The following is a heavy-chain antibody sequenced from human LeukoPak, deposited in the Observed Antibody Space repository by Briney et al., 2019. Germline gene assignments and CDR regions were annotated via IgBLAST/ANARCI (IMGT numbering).Heavy chain of an antibody. Sequence: KTSETLSLTCTVSGGSISSYYWSWIRQPPGKGLEWIGYIYYSGSTNYNPSLKSRVTISVDTSKNQFSLKLSSVTAADTAVYYCARSCSGGSCYSSHFDYWGQGTLVTVSS. CDR1: GGSISSYY. D-gene: IGHD2-15*01. V-gene: IGHV4-59*01. CDR2: IYYSGST. J-gene: IGHJ4*02. CDR3: ARSCSGGSCYSSHFDY.